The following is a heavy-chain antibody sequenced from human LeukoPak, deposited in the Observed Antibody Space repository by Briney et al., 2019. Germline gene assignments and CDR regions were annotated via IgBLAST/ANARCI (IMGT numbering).Heavy chain of an antibody. CDR2: TYYRSKWYL. CDR1: GDSVSSNSAD. CDR3: ARVEWNLSQGAFDI. Sequence: SQTLSLTCAISGDSVSSNSADWSWIRQSPSRGLEWLGRTYYRSKWYLDYALSVKSRITINPDTSKNQFSLQLNSVTPEDTAVYYCARVEWNLSQGAFDIWGQGTMVTVSS. J-gene: IGHJ3*02. V-gene: IGHV6-1*01. D-gene: IGHD3-3*01.